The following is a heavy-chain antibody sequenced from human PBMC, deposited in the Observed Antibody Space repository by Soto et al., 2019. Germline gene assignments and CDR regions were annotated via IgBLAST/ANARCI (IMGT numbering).Heavy chain of an antibody. D-gene: IGHD6-19*01. CDR2: ITGSGDST. Sequence: EVQLLESGGGLVQPGGSLRLSCAVSGFTFSSHAMSWVRQAPGKGLECVSSITGSGDSTYYADSVKGRFTISRDKSKSTLYLQMNSLRAEDSAVYFCAKDLQFSGWLIAQPFVYWGQGTQVTVSS. J-gene: IGHJ4*02. V-gene: IGHV3-23*01. CDR1: GFTFSSHA. CDR3: AKDLQFSGWLIAQPFVY.